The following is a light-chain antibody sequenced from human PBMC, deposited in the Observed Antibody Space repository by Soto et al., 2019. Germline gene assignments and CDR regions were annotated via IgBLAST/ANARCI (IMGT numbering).Light chain of an antibody. CDR3: QQSYSTSVYT. Sequence: DIQMPQSPSSLSASVGDRVTITCRASQSISSYLNWYQQKPGKAPKLLIYAASSLQSGVPSRFSGSGSGTDFTLTISSLQPEDFATYYCQQSYSTSVYTFGQGTKLEIK. CDR1: QSISSY. J-gene: IGKJ2*01. CDR2: AAS. V-gene: IGKV1-39*01.